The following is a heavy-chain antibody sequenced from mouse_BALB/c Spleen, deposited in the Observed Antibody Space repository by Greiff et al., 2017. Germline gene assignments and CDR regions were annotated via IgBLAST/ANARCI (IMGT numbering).Heavy chain of an antibody. CDR3: ARHYGLAWFAY. J-gene: IGHJ3*01. CDR1: GYSITSGYY. V-gene: IGHV3-6*02. CDR2: ISYDGSN. D-gene: IGHD1-1*02. Sequence: ESGPGLVKPSQSLSLTCSVTGYSITSGYYWNWIRQFPGNKLEWMGYISYDGSNNYNPSLKNRISITRDTSKNQFFLKLNSVTTEDTATYYCARHYGLAWFAYWGQGTLVTVSA.